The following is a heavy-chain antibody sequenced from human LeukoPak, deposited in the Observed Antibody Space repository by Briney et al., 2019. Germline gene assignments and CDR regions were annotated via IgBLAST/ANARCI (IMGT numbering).Heavy chain of an antibody. D-gene: IGHD6-19*01. CDR2: IKQDGSEK. Sequence: GGSLRLSCAASGFTFSSYWMSWGRQAPGKGLEWVANIKQDGSEKYYVDSVKGRFTISRDNAKNSLYLQMNSLRAEDTAVYYCARGYSSGWYPTYYFDYWGQGTLVTVSS. CDR3: ARGYSSGWYPTYYFDY. J-gene: IGHJ4*02. CDR1: GFTFSSYW. V-gene: IGHV3-7*01.